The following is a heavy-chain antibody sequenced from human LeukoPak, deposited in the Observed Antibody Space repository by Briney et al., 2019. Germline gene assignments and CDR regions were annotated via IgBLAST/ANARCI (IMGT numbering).Heavy chain of an antibody. CDR2: IYTSGST. CDR3: ARGQGDYDPTRFDP. J-gene: IGHJ5*02. D-gene: IGHD3-3*01. V-gene: IGHV4-4*07. Sequence: SETLSLTCTVSGGSISSYYWSWIRQPAGKGLEWIGRIYTSGSTNYNPSLKSRVTMSVDTSKNQFSLKLSSVTAADTAVYYCARGQGDYDPTRFDPWGQGTLVTVSS. CDR1: GGSISSYY.